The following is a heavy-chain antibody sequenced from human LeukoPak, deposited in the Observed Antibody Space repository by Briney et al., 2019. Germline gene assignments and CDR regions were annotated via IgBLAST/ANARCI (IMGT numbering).Heavy chain of an antibody. CDR3: ARGDCSSTSCYYFDY. D-gene: IGHD2-2*01. V-gene: IGHV1-69*13. CDR2: IIPIFGTA. J-gene: IGHJ4*02. CDR1: GGTFSSYA. Sequence: ASVKVSCKASGGTFSSYAISWVRQAPGQGLEWMGGIIPIFGTANYAQKFQGRVTITADESTSTAYMALSSLRSEDTAVYYCARGDCSSTSCYYFDYWGQGTLVTVSS.